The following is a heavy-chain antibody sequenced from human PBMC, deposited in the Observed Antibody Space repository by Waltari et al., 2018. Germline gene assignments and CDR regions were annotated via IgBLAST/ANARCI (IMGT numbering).Heavy chain of an antibody. V-gene: IGHV4-31*03. CDR1: GASISSGAYQ. CDR2: LHHDGRN. Sequence: QVRLQESGPGLVEPSQTLSLTCSVSGASISSGAYQWAWIRQRPGEGLEWIGNLHHDGRNSYNPSLKTRVSISEDRSKNHFSLRLASVTAADTAVYYCARVCKTYYDFWSGCDAFDIWGQGTMVTVSS. CDR3: ARVCKTYYDFWSGCDAFDI. D-gene: IGHD3-3*01. J-gene: IGHJ3*02.